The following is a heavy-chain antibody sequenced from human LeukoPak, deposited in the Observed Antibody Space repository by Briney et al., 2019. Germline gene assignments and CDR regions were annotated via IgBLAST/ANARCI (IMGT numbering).Heavy chain of an antibody. CDR2: IYPGDSDT. Sequence: GESLKISCKGSGYRFTSDWIAWVRPMPGKGLEWLGIIYPGDSDTRYSPSFQGQVTISVDKSISTAYLQWSSLKASDTAMYYCAREGGEAYYYDSSGNAAWYLDLWGRGTLVTVSS. D-gene: IGHD3-22*01. CDR3: AREGGEAYYYDSSGNAAWYLDL. CDR1: GYRFTSDW. V-gene: IGHV5-51*01. J-gene: IGHJ2*01.